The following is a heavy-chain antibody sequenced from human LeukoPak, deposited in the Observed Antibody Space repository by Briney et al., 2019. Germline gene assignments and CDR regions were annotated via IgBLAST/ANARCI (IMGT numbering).Heavy chain of an antibody. CDR2: ISYDGSKQ. CDR3: AKDLDSGSYYLDY. CDR1: GFTFSSYG. D-gene: IGHD1-26*01. Sequence: GGSLRLSCAASGFTFSSYGMHWVRQAPGKGLEWVAVISYDGSKQYYADSVKGRFTISRDNSKNTLYLQVNSLRPEDTAVYYCAKDLDSGSYYLDYWGQGTLVTVSS. V-gene: IGHV3-30*18. J-gene: IGHJ4*02.